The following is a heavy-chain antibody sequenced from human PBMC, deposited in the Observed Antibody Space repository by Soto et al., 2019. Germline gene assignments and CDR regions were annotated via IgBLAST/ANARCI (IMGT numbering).Heavy chain of an antibody. CDR3: ATLSSGWLKGWAFDV. J-gene: IGHJ3*01. CDR1: GFNVSDTY. D-gene: IGHD6-19*01. CDR2: IYSGGTT. Sequence: EVQLVESGGGLVQPGGSLRLSCAVSGFNVSDTYLNWVRQAPGKGLEWVSIIYSGGTTYYADSVEGRFIISRDNSKNLLYLQRNSLRADDTAVYYWATLSSGWLKGWAFDVWGQGTVVTVSS. V-gene: IGHV3-66*01.